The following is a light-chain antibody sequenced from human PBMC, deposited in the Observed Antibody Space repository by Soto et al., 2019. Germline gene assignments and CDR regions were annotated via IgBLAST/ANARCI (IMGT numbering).Light chain of an antibody. V-gene: IGLV1-51*01. CDR2: DSD. CDR1: SSNIAANS. CDR3: GAWENSLTVYV. Sequence: QSVLTQPPSVSAAPGQEVTISCYGSSSNIAANSVSWYQHLPGTAPKLLIYDSDRRPSGIPARFSGSKSGTSATLGITGLQTGDEADYYCGAWENSLTVYVFGSGTKVTVL. J-gene: IGLJ1*01.